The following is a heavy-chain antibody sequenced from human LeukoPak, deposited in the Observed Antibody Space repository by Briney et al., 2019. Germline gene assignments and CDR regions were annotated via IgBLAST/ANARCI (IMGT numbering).Heavy chain of an antibody. J-gene: IGHJ4*02. Sequence: GRSLRLSCAASGFTFSSYGMHWVRQAPGKGLEWVAVISYDGSNKYYADSVKGRFTISRDNSKNTLYLQMNSLRAEDTAVYYCAKEGDGGFDYWGQGTLVTVSS. CDR3: AKEGDGGFDY. D-gene: IGHD2-21*02. V-gene: IGHV3-30*18. CDR2: ISYDGSNK. CDR1: GFTFSSYG.